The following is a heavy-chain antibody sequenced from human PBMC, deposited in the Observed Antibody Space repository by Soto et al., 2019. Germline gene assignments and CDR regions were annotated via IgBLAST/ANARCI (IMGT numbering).Heavy chain of an antibody. D-gene: IGHD5-18*01. Sequence: QITLKESGPTLVKPTQTLTLTCSFSGFSLSTNGVGVGWIRQPPGKALEWLALIYWDDDKRYSPSLKTRRTITNDTHKNQVVLTMNNMDPVDTATYYCAHKPYSFRWAVDYWGQGALVTVSS. J-gene: IGHJ4*02. V-gene: IGHV2-5*02. CDR1: GFSLSTNGVG. CDR3: AHKPYSFRWAVDY. CDR2: IYWDDDK.